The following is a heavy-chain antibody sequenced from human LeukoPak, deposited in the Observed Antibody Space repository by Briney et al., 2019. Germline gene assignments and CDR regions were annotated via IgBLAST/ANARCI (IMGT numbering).Heavy chain of an antibody. V-gene: IGHV4-39*01. CDR3: ARLARPGGYQYYFDY. CDR2: IYYSGST. CDR1: GGSINSSSYY. J-gene: IGHJ4*02. Sequence: SETLSLTCTVSGGSINSSSYYWGWIRQPPGKGLEWIGSIYYSGSTYYNPSLKSRVTISVDTSKNQFSLKLSSVTAADTAVYYCARLARPGGYQYYFDYWGQGTLVTVSS. D-gene: IGHD6-6*01.